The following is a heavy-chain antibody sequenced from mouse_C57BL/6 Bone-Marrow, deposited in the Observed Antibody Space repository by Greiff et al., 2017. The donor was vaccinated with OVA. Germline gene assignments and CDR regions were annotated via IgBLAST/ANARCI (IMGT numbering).Heavy chain of an antibody. Sequence: EVQLVESGGGLVKPGGSLKLSCAASGFTFSSYAMSWVRQTPEKRLEWVATISDGGSYTYYPDNVKGRFTISRDNAKNNLYLQMSHLKSEDTAMYYCARRYYYGSSYDAMDYWGQGTSVTVSS. CDR3: ARRYYYGSSYDAMDY. V-gene: IGHV5-4*01. D-gene: IGHD1-1*01. CDR2: ISDGGSYT. J-gene: IGHJ4*01. CDR1: GFTFSSYA.